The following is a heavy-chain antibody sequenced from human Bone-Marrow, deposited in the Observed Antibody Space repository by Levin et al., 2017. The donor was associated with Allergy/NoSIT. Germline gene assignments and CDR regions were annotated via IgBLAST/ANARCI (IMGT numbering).Heavy chain of an antibody. CDR1: GFAFTDYY. J-gene: IGHJ2*01. D-gene: IGHD4-17*01. V-gene: IGHV1-2*02. Sequence: ASVKVSCKASGFAFTDYYMHWVRQAPGQGLEWLGWINPNNGATKYALKFQDRVTMTRDTSISTAYMESRRLRSDDTAVFYCARDPAVTRDGYFELWGRGTLVRVSS. CDR2: INPNNGAT. CDR3: ARDPAVTRDGYFEL.